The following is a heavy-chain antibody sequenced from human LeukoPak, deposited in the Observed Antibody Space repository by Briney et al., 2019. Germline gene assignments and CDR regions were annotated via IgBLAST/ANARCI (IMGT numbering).Heavy chain of an antibody. CDR3: AKVLKKTTYYYDSSADFFDY. CDR1: GFTFRSYA. CDR2: ISGSGGST. D-gene: IGHD3-22*01. J-gene: IGHJ4*02. Sequence: GGSLRLSCAASGFTFRSYAKSWVRQAPGKGLEWVSAISGSGGSTYYADSVKGRFTISRDNSKNTLYLQMNSLRAEDTAVYYCAKVLKKTTYYYDSSADFFDYWGQGTLVTVSS. V-gene: IGHV3-23*01.